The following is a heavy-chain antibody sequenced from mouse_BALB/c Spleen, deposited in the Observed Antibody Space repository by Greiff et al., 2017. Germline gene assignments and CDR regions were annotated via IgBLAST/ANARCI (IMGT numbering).Heavy chain of an antibody. D-gene: IGHD1-2*01. V-gene: IGHV1S137*01. Sequence: QVQLQQSGAELVRPGVSVKISCKGSGYTFTDYAMHWVKQSHAKSLEWIGVISTYYGDASYNQKFKGKATMTVDKSSSTAYMELARLTSEDSAIYYCARNYGYYYAMDYWGQGTSVTVSS. CDR1: GYTFTDYA. J-gene: IGHJ4*01. CDR3: ARNYGYYYAMDY. CDR2: ISTYYGDA.